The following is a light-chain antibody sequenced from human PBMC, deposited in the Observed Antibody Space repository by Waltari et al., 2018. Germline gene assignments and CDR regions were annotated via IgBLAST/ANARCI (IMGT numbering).Light chain of an antibody. J-gene: IGLJ2*01. V-gene: IGLV3-1*01. CDR2: EDR. Sequence: SYELPPPPSVSVSPVQTARITCSGDNLGDQSGCWYQQKPGPSPVLVIYEDRKRPSGIPERFSGSNSGNTATLTISGTQAMDEADYYCQAWDNNRVVLGGGTKLTV. CDR1: NLGDQS. CDR3: QAWDNNRVV.